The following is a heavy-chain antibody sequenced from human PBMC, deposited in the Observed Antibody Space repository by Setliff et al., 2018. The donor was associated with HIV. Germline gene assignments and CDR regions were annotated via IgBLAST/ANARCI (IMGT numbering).Heavy chain of an antibody. D-gene: IGHD6-13*01. CDR3: ARDLRYGSTWYAFDY. J-gene: IGHJ4*02. V-gene: IGHV3-7*03. Sequence: GGSLRLSCSTSGFNFRDSWMSWLRLAPGKGLEWVANISPDTSERYSVDSVRGRFTVSRDNAKSSLYLQMNGLRAEDTALYYCARDLRYGSTWYAFDYWGQGTLVTVSS. CDR1: GFNFRDSW. CDR2: ISPDTSER.